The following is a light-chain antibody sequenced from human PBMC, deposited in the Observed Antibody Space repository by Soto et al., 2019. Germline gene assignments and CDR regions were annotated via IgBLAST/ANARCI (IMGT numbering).Light chain of an antibody. CDR2: AAS. CDR3: QQSYSTRLT. Sequence: DIQMTQSASPLSASIGDRVSITCRASHSISSWLAWYQQKPGKVPNLLIYAASTLQSGVPSRFSGSGSGTDLTLTISSLQPEDFATYYCQQSYSTRLTFGGGTKVDIK. V-gene: IGKV1-39*01. J-gene: IGKJ4*01. CDR1: HSISSW.